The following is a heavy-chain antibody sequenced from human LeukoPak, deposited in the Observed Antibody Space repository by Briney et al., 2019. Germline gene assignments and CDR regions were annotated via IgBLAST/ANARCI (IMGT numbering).Heavy chain of an antibody. J-gene: IGHJ4*02. CDR2: IGYDGSKK. CDR1: GFTFSSYG. Sequence: GGSLRLSCAAPGFTFSSYGMHWVRQAPGEGLEWVAYIGYDGSKKYYSDSVKGRFTISRDNSKNTVHLQMNSLRAADTALYFCARDLGGIYYIAYWGQGTLVTVSS. CDR3: ARDLGGIYYIAY. D-gene: IGHD2-15*01. V-gene: IGHV3-30*02.